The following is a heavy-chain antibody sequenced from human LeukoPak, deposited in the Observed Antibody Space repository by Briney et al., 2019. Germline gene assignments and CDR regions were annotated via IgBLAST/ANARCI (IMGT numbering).Heavy chain of an antibody. Sequence: SETLSLTCTVSGGSISSYYWSWIRQAPGKGLEWIGYIYYSGTTNYNPSLKSRVTISVDTSKNQFSLKLSSVTAADTAVYYCARLSSGSSSWYDIDYWGQGTLVTVSS. CDR2: IYYSGTT. J-gene: IGHJ4*02. CDR1: GGSISSYY. V-gene: IGHV4-59*01. D-gene: IGHD6-13*01. CDR3: ARLSSGSSSWYDIDY.